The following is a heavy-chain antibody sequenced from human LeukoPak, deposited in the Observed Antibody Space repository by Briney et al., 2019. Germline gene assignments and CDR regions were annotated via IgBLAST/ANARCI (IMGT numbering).Heavy chain of an antibody. J-gene: IGHJ4*02. CDR2: ISGGGETT. CDR3: ARDYADYVGYFFFDY. D-gene: IGHD4-17*01. V-gene: IGHV3-23*01. Sequence: GGSLRLSCAASGFTFNNYAMNWVRHAPGKGLEWVSSISGGGETTYYAGSAKGRFTISRDNSQNTLYLQMNSLRAEDTAVYYCARDYADYVGYFFFDYWGQGTLVTVSS. CDR1: GFTFNNYA.